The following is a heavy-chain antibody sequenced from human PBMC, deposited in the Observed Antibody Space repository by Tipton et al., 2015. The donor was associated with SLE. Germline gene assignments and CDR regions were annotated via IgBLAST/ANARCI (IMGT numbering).Heavy chain of an antibody. CDR3: ARVSSAMGYFDL. D-gene: IGHD6-19*01. CDR2: INPSGGST. CDR1: GFPFTGYG. J-gene: IGHJ2*01. V-gene: IGHV1-46*01. Sequence: QSGPEVKKPGASVKVSCKASGFPFTGYGLSWVRQAPGQGLEWMGIINPSGGSTSYAQKFQGRVTMTRDTSTSTVYMELSSLRSEDTAVYYCARVSSAMGYFDLWGRGTLVSVSS.